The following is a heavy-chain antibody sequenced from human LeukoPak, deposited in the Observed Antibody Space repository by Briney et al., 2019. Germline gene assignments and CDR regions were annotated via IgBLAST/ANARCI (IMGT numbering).Heavy chain of an antibody. CDR1: GFTFSSYS. CDR3: ARCPAKLLSVCWFDP. Sequence: PGGSLRLSCAASGFTFSSYSMNWVRQAPGKGLEWVSSISSSSSYIYYADSVKGRFTISRDNAKNSLYLQMNSLRAEDTAVYYCARCPAKLLSVCWFDPWGQGTLVTVSS. D-gene: IGHD2-2*01. V-gene: IGHV3-21*01. CDR2: ISSSSSYI. J-gene: IGHJ5*02.